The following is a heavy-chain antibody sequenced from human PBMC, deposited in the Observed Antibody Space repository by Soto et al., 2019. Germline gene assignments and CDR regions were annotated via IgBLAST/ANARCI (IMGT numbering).Heavy chain of an antibody. D-gene: IGHD6-19*01. V-gene: IGHV3-74*03. CDR2: IGGDGSSP. CDR3: AREIIAVLGSIRWFDP. Sequence: EVQLVESGGGFVQPGGSLRLSCVAAGFTFNNYWMHWVREVPGKGLMWVSRIGGDGSSPAYADSVEGRFTILRAKAKNTLYLQMNSLIIEDTAVYYCAREIIAVLGSIRWFDPGGQGTLVTVSS. CDR1: GFTFNNYW. J-gene: IGHJ5*02.